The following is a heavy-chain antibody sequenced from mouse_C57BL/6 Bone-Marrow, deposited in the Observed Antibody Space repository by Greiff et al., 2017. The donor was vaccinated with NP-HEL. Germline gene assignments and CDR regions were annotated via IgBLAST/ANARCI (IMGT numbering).Heavy chain of an antibody. CDR3: TRGDAYYSNFLAWFAY. CDR1: GFTFSGYA. CDR2: ISSGGDYI. D-gene: IGHD2-5*01. J-gene: IGHJ3*01. V-gene: IGHV5-9-1*02. Sequence: EVQGVESGEGLVKPGGSLKLSCAASGFTFSGYAMSWVRQTPEKRLEWVAYISSGGDYIYYADTVKGRFTISRDNARNTLYLQMSSLKSEDTAMYYCTRGDAYYSNFLAWFAYWGQGTLVTVSA.